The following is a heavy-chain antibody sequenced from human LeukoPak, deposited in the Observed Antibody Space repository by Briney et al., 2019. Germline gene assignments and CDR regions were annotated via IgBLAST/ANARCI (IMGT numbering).Heavy chain of an antibody. CDR1: GGSFNGYY. Sequence: KTSETLSLTCAVYGGSFNGYYWSWIRQPPGKGLEWIGEINHSGSTNYNPSLKSRVTISVDTPKNQFSLKLSSVTAADTAVYYCARGVYYGSGNYYNVWNYWGQGTLVTVSS. CDR2: INHSGST. V-gene: IGHV4-34*01. J-gene: IGHJ4*02. D-gene: IGHD3-10*01. CDR3: ARGVYYGSGNYYNVWNY.